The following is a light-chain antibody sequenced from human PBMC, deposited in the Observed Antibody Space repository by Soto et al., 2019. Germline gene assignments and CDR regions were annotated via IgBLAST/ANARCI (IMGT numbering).Light chain of an antibody. V-gene: IGKV1-39*01. Sequence: DIQMSQSQSSLAASVGARVTITGGASQSISSYLNWYQQKSGKAPKHLIHAASSLQSGVPSKFSASGSGTDFTLPTSSLQPEDFTTHHCQQSYSTPLTFGQGTRLEIK. CDR2: AAS. J-gene: IGKJ5*01. CDR3: QQSYSTPLT. CDR1: QSISSY.